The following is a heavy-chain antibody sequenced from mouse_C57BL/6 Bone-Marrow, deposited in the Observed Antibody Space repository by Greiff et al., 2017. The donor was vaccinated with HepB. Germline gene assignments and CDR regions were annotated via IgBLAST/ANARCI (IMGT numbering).Heavy chain of an antibody. V-gene: IGHV1-76*01. D-gene: IGHD2-5*01. CDR2: IYPGSGNT. J-gene: IGHJ4*01. CDR3: ARSSYYSNYEAMDY. Sequence: VKLMESGAELVRPGASVKLSCKASGYTFTDYYINWVKQRPGQGLEWIARIYPGSGNTYYNEKFKGKATLTAEKSSSTAYMQLSSLTSEDSAVYFCARSSYYSNYEAMDYWGQGTSVTVSS. CDR1: GYTFTDYY.